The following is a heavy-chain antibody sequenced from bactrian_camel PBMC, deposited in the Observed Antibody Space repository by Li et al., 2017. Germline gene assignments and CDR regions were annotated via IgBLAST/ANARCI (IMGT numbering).Heavy chain of an antibody. CDR3: AADYPGTSSGHCSTGIWRSRPCDD. Sequence: HVQLVESGGGSVQAGGSLKLSCHVTDYVTAKPCLGWFRQAPGKEREGVASIDRDNITTYADSVKGRFTISQDNAKNILHLQMNSLKSEDTAMYYCAADYPGTSSGHCSTGIWRSRPCDDWDQGTQVTVS. J-gene: IGHJ4*01. V-gene: IGHV3S53*01. CDR1: DYVTAKPC. CDR2: IDRDNIT. D-gene: IGHD6*01.